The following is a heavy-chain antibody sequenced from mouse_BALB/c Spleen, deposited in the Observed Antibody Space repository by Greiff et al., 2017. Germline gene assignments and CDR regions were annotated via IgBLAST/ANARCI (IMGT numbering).Heavy chain of an antibody. J-gene: IGHJ3*01. CDR1: GYSITSDYA. D-gene: IGHD2-4*01. CDR2: ISYSGST. V-gene: IGHV3-2*02. CDR3: AREDYDRFAY. Sequence: EVKLQESGPGLVKPSQSLSLTCTVTGYSITSDYAWNWIRQFPGNKLEWMGYISYSGSTSYNPSLKSRISITRDTSKNQFFLQLNSVTTEDTATYYCAREDYDRFAYWGQGTLVTVSA.